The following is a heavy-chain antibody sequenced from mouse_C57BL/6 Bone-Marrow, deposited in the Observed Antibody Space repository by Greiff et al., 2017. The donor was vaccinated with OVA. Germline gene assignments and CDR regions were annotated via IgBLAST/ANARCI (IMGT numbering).Heavy chain of an antibody. CDR3: ARVSITTVVAEGYFDG. CDR1: GYTFTSYW. V-gene: IGHV1-50*01. J-gene: IGHJ2*01. CDR2: IDPSDSYT. Sequence: QVQLQQPGAELVKPGASVKLSCKASGYTFTSYWMQWVKQRPGQGLEWIGEIDPSDSYTNYNQKFKGKATLTVDTSSSTAYMQLSSLTAEDSAVYYCARVSITTVVAEGYFDGWGKGTTLTVAS. D-gene: IGHD1-1*01.